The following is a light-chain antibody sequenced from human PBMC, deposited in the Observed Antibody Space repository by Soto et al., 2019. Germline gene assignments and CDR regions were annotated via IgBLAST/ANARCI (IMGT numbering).Light chain of an antibody. V-gene: IGLV1-47*01. Sequence: QSVLTQAPSASGTPGQRVPISCSGSSSNIGDNYVFWYQQLPETAPKLLIYRNDQRPSGVPDRFSGSKSGTSASLAISGLRSEDEADYYCAAWDDSLSGVVFGGGTKLTVL. CDR2: RND. CDR1: SSNIGDNY. J-gene: IGLJ2*01. CDR3: AAWDDSLSGVV.